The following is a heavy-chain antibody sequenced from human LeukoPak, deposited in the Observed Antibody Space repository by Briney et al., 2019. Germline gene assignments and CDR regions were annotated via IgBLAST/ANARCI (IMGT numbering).Heavy chain of an antibody. CDR1: GYSISSGYY. CDR3: ARVCSSGRCLDY. J-gene: IGHJ4*02. V-gene: IGHV4-38-2*02. D-gene: IGHD2-15*01. Sequence: SETLSLTCTVSGYSISSGYYWAWMRRPPGKGMEWIGNINHSGSTYYNPSLKSRVTVSVDTSKNQVSLRLSSVTAADTAVYYCARVCSSGRCLDYWGQGTLVTVSS. CDR2: INHSGST.